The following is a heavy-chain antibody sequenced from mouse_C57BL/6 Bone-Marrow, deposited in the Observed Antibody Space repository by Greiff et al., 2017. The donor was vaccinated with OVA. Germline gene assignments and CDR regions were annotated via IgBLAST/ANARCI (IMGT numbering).Heavy chain of an antibody. D-gene: IGHD5-1*01. V-gene: IGHV14-4*01. J-gene: IGHJ3*01. CDR3: TTSSYLFAY. Sequence: VQLQQSGAELVRPGASVKLSCTASGFNIKDDYMHWVKQRPEQGLEWIGWIDPENGDTEYASKFQGKATITADTSSNTAYLQLSSLTSEDTAVYYCTTSSYLFAYGGQGTLVTVSA. CDR2: IDPENGDT. CDR1: GFNIKDDY.